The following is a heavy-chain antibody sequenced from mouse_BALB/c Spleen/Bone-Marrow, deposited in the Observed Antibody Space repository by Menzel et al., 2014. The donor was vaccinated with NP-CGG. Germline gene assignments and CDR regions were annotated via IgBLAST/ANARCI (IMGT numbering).Heavy chain of an antibody. CDR2: IDTSDSYT. V-gene: IGHV1-69*01. D-gene: IGHD2-4*01. CDR1: GYAFTDRW. Sequence: VQLQESGTELVMPGASVKVSCKASGYAFTDRWIHWVKQRPGQGLEWIGAIDTSDSYTNYNQKFKGKATLTVDESSSTAYIHPSSLTSEDSAVYYCARGGDDFSLDYWGQGTSVTVSS. J-gene: IGHJ4*01. CDR3: ARGGDDFSLDY.